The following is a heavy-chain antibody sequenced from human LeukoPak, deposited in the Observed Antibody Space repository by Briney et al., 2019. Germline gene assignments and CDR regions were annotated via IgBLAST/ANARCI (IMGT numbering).Heavy chain of an antibody. V-gene: IGHV4-4*07. J-gene: IGHJ4*02. Sequence: SETLSLTCTVSGGSISNYYWTWIRQPAGKGLEWIGRNYSSGSTDYNPSLKSRLTMSVDTSKNQFSLKLSSVTAADTAVYYCARDSPGYFDYWGQGTLVTVSS. CDR1: GGSISNYY. CDR3: ARDSPGYFDY. CDR2: NYSSGST.